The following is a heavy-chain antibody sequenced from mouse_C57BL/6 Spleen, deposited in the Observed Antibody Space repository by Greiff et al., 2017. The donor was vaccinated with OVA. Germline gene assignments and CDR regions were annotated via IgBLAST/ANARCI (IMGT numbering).Heavy chain of an antibody. CDR1: GYSITSGYY. CDR2: ISYDGSN. D-gene: IGHD1-1*01. V-gene: IGHV3-6*01. J-gene: IGHJ2*01. CDR3: ARDRGYYPYYFDY. Sequence: DVKLQESGPGLVKPSQSLSLTCSVTGYSITSGYYWNWIRQFPGNKLEWMGYISYDGSNNYNPSLKNRISITRDTSKNQFFLKLNSVTTEDTATYYCARDRGYYPYYFDYWGQGTTLTVSS.